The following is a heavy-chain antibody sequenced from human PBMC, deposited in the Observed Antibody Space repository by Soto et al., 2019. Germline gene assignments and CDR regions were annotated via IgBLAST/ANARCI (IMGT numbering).Heavy chain of an antibody. J-gene: IGHJ5*02. V-gene: IGHV4-34*01. D-gene: IGHD3-9*01. Sequence: LSLTCAVYGGSFSGYYWSWIRQPPGKGLEWIGEINHSGSTNYNPSLKSRVTISVDTSKNQFSLKLSSVTAADTAVYYCARSGLRYFDHNPPFDPWGQGTLVTVSS. CDR1: GGSFSGYY. CDR2: INHSGST. CDR3: ARSGLRYFDHNPPFDP.